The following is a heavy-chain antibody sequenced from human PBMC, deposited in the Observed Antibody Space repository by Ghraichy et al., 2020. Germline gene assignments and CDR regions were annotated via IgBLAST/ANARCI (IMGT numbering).Heavy chain of an antibody. CDR2: INPSGGST. J-gene: IGHJ6*03. D-gene: IGHD3-3*01. CDR3: AKGLGLEWLYMDV. CDR1: GYTFTSYY. V-gene: IGHV1-46*03. Sequence: ASVKVSFKASGYTFTSYYMHWVRQAPGQGLEWMGIINPSGGSTSYAQKFQGRVTMTRDTSTSTVYMELSSLRSEDTAVYYCAKGLGLEWLYMDVWGKGTTVTVSS.